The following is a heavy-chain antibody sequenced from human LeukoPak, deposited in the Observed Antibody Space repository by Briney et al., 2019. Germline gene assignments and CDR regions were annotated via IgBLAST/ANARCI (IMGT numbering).Heavy chain of an antibody. Sequence: PGGSLRPSCAASAFSFSDHYMSWIRQAPGERLEWISYISGSGSTILYADSVKGRFIISRDNAKNSLYLQMNSLRAEDTAVYYCARGTQWVGKVGDCWGQGTMVTVSS. CDR2: ISGSGSTI. V-gene: IGHV3-11*01. J-gene: IGHJ4*02. D-gene: IGHD6-19*01. CDR3: ARGTQWVGKVGDC. CDR1: AFSFSDHY.